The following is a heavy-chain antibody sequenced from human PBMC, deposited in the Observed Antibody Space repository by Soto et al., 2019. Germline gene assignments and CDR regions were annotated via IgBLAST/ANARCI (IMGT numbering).Heavy chain of an antibody. D-gene: IGHD1-20*01. J-gene: IGHJ3*02. CDR3: ARDGIITGTTRRRAFDI. Sequence: QVQLQESGPGLVKPSETLSLTCTVSGGSVSSGSYYWSWIRQPPGKGLEWIGYIYYSGSTNYNPSLKSRVTISVDTSKNQFSLKLSSVTAADTAVYYCARDGIITGTTRRRAFDIWGQGTMVTVSS. CDR2: IYYSGST. CDR1: GGSVSSGSYY. V-gene: IGHV4-61*01.